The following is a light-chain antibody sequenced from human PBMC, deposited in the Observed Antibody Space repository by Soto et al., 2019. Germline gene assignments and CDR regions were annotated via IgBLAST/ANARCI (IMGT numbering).Light chain of an antibody. V-gene: IGLV2-8*01. Sequence: QSALTQPASVSGSPGQSITISCTGTSSDVGGYTFVSWYQHHPGKGPKLLISEVSKRPSGVPDRFSGSKSGNTASLTVSGLQADDEAHYYCSSYAGSNNFVFGTGTKVTVL. J-gene: IGLJ1*01. CDR1: SSDVGGYTF. CDR2: EVS. CDR3: SSYAGSNNFV.